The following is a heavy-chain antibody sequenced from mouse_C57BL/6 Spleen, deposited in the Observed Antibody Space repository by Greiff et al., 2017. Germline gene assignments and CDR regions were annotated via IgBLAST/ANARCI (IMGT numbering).Heavy chain of an antibody. V-gene: IGHV1-55*01. CDR2: IYPGSGST. CDR1: GYTFTSYW. J-gene: IGHJ2*01. Sequence: QVQLQQPGAELVKPGASVKMSCKASGYTFTSYWITWVKQRPGQGLEWIGDIYPGSGSTNYHEKFKSKATLTVDTSSSTAYMQLSSLTSEDAAVYYCARNGSSPCFDYWGQGTTLTVAS. CDR3: ARNGSSPCFDY. D-gene: IGHD1-1*01.